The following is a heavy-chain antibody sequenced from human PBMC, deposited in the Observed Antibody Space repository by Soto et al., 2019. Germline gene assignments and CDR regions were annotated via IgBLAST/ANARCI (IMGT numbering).Heavy chain of an antibody. J-gene: IGHJ6*02. CDR2: IKTDGSEK. CDR3: TSDGSPFALDV. Sequence: EVQLVESGGGLVQPGGSLRLSCAASGFTFSSYWMSWVRQAPGKGLEWVANIKTDGSEKYYMDSVRGRFTTSRDNARNFLFLQMHSLTVADTAVYYCTSDGSPFALDVWGLGTSVNVSS. V-gene: IGHV3-7*03. CDR1: GFTFSSYW.